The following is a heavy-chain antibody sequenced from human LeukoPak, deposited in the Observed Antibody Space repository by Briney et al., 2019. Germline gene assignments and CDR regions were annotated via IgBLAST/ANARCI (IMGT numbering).Heavy chain of an antibody. CDR2: INGDGSST. D-gene: IGHD7-27*01. Sequence: PGGSLRLSSVASGFTFSSHWVHWVRQVPGTGLVWVSCINGDGSSTNYADSVKGRFTISRDNAKNTLYLQMNSLTIEDTAVYYCASPETGGFFDYWGQGTLVTVAS. J-gene: IGHJ4*02. V-gene: IGHV3-74*01. CDR3: ASPETGGFFDY. CDR1: GFTFSSHW.